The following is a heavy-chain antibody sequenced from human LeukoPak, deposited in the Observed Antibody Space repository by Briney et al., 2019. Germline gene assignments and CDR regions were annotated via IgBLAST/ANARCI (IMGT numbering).Heavy chain of an antibody. D-gene: IGHD1-26*01. J-gene: IGHJ3*02. CDR3: ASPFRGGSYYAAFDI. V-gene: IGHV3-21*01. CDR2: ITSSSRYI. Sequence: GGSLRLSCAASGFTFSSYEMNWVRQAPGKGLEWVSSITSSSRYIYYADSVKGRFTISRDNAKNSLYLQMNSLRAEDTAVYYCASPFRGGSYYAAFDIWGQGTMVTVSS. CDR1: GFTFSSYE.